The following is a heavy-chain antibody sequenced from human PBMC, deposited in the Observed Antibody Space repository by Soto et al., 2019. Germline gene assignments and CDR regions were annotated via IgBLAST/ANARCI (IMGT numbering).Heavy chain of an antibody. V-gene: IGHV4-39*01. CDR2: IYYGGST. CDR3: AGAAAGTGNWFDP. J-gene: IGHJ5*02. Sequence: PSETLSLTCTVSGGSISSSSYYWGWIRQPPGKGLEWIGSIYYGGSTYYNPSLKSRVTISVDTSKNQFSLKLSSVTAADTAVYYCAGAAAGTGNWFDPWGQGTLVTVSS. D-gene: IGHD6-13*01. CDR1: GGSISSSSYY.